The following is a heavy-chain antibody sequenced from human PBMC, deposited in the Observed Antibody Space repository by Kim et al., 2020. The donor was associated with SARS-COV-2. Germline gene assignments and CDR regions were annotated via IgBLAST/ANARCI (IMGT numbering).Heavy chain of an antibody. CDR3: ARDGPSPIPELDY. D-gene: IGHD2-21*01. CDR1: GFTFSSDW. J-gene: IGHJ4*02. V-gene: IGHV3-74*01. Sequence: GGSLRLSCAASGFTFSSDWMYWVRQAPGKGLVWVSHIKGDGSSAGYAASVKGRFTIFRDNAKNTLYLQMNSLRVEDTALYYCARDGPSPIPELDYWGQGT. CDR2: IKGDGSSA.